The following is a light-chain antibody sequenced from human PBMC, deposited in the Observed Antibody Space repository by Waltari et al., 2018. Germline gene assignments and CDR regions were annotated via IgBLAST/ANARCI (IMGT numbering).Light chain of an antibody. J-gene: IGKJ4*01. V-gene: IGKV3-15*01. CDR1: QSVNSN. CDR3: QQYNNWPPQLT. CDR2: GAS. Sequence: EVVMTQSPATLSVSPGERATLSCRASQSVNSNLAWYQQKPGQAPRLPIYGASTRAIGVPARFSGSGSGTEFTLTISSLQSEDFAVYYCQQYNNWPPQLTFGGGTKVEIK.